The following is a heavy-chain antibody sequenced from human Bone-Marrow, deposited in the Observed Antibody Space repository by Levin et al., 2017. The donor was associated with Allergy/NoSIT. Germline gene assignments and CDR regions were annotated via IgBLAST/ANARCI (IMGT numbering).Heavy chain of an antibody. CDR2: TSHEGST. Sequence: ASETLSLTCAISGVSISGVDWWSWVRQAPGKGLEWVGETSHEGSTNYNPSLKSRVTFSVDKSKNQFSLSLNSVTAADTAVYFCARVLYSSTSYGVMDVWGQGTTVTVSS. J-gene: IGHJ6*02. D-gene: IGHD6-13*01. CDR3: ARVLYSSTSYGVMDV. CDR1: GVSISGVDW. V-gene: IGHV4-4*02.